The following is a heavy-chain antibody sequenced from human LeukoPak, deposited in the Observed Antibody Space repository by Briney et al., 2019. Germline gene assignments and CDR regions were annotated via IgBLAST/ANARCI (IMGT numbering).Heavy chain of an antibody. Sequence: GGSLRLSCAASGFTFSPYTMNWVRQAPGKGLEWVSSINSNGNYIYYADSLKGRFTISIDNAKNSLYSQMNSLRAEGTAVYYCARVGGDYDASGYFSDYGGQGPLVTVS. CDR3: ARVGGDYDASGYFSDY. V-gene: IGHV3-21*01. CDR1: GFTFSPYT. D-gene: IGHD3-22*01. CDR2: INSNGNYI. J-gene: IGHJ4*02.